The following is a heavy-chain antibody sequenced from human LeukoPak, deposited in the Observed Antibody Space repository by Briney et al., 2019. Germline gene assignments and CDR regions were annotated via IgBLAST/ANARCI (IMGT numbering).Heavy chain of an antibody. CDR1: GYTFTSYG. Sequence: EASVKVSCKASGYTFTSYGISWVRQPPGQGLEWMGWISAYNGNTNYAQKLQGRVTMTTDTSTSTAYMELRSLRSDDTAVYYCARVTFTDDAFDIWGQGTMVTVSS. J-gene: IGHJ3*02. D-gene: IGHD1-20*01. CDR3: ARVTFTDDAFDI. CDR2: ISAYNGNT. V-gene: IGHV1-18*01.